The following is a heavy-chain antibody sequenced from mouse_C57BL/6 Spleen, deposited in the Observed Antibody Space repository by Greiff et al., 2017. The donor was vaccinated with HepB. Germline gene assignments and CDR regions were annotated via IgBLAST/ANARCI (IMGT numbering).Heavy chain of an antibody. CDR1: GYTFTDYE. Sequence: QVQLKESGAELVRPGASVTLSCKASGYTFTDYEMHWVKQTPVHGLEWIGAIDPETGGTAYNQKFKGKAILTADKSSSTAYMELRSLTSEDSAVYYCTRYDYGSVYAMDYWGQGTSVTVSS. J-gene: IGHJ4*01. CDR2: IDPETGGT. CDR3: TRYDYGSVYAMDY. D-gene: IGHD1-1*01. V-gene: IGHV1-15*01.